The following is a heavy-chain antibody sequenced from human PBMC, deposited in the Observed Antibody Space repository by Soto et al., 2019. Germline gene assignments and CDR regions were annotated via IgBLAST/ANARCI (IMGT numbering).Heavy chain of an antibody. V-gene: IGHV4-31*03. J-gene: IGHJ5*02. CDR1: GGSISSGDYY. CDR3: ARQDHDYGDKRGVGWFDP. Sequence: QVQLQESGPGLVKPSQTVSLTCTVSGGSISSGDYYWNWIRQHPGKGLEWIGHIYYTGTTYYNPSLKSRVTISVDRSKNQFSLKLTSVTATDTAVFYCARQDHDYGDKRGVGWFDPWGQGTLVTVSS. D-gene: IGHD4-17*01. CDR2: IYYTGTT.